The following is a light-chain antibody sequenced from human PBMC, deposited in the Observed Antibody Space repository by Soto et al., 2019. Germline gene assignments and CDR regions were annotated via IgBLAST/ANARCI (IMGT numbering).Light chain of an antibody. J-gene: IGKJ4*01. CDR1: QSISPW. CDR2: KAS. CDR3: QQYESFFPLT. Sequence: DIQMTQSPSTLSASVGDRVTITCRASQSISPWLAWYQQKPGKAPKLLIYKASTLKSGVPSRFSGSRSGTDFTLTISSLQPDDFATYHCQQYESFFPLTFGGGTKVDIK. V-gene: IGKV1-5*03.